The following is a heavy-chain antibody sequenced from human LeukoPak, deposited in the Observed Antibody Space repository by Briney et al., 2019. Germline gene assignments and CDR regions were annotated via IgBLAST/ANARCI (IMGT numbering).Heavy chain of an antibody. CDR3: ARYPHYDILTGYYFPVGWFDP. V-gene: IGHV5-51*01. Sequence: GESLKISCKGSGYSFTSYWIGWVRQMPGKGLEWMGIIYPGDSDTRYSPSFQGQVTISADKSISTAYLQWSSLKASDTAMYYCARYPHYDILTGYYFPVGWFDPWGQGTLLTVSS. D-gene: IGHD3-9*01. CDR1: GYSFTSYW. CDR2: IYPGDSDT. J-gene: IGHJ5*02.